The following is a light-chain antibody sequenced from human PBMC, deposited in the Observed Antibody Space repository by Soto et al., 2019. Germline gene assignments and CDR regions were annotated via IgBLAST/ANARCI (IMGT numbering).Light chain of an antibody. CDR1: QSLGSD. CDR2: GAS. J-gene: IGKJ1*01. Sequence: EIVMTQSPATLSVSPGGRATLSCRASQSLGSDLAWYQQKPGQAPRLLIFGASARPTGIPARISGSGSGTEFTLTISSLQSEDLAVYYCQQYNNWPPWTVGQGTKVDIK. CDR3: QQYNNWPPWT. V-gene: IGKV3-15*01.